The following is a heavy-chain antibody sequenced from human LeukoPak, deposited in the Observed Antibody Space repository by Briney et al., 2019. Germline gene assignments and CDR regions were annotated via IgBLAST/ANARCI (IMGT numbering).Heavy chain of an antibody. Sequence: ASVKVSCKASGYTFINNWMHWVRQAPGQGLEWIGLINPTGTGTLYAQKFQGRVTMTRDMSISTAYVELSRLRSDDTAVYYCARDSSSGWYNYPFDYWGQGTLVTVSS. J-gene: IGHJ4*02. V-gene: IGHV1-46*01. CDR3: ARDSSSGWYNYPFDY. D-gene: IGHD6-19*01. CDR1: GYTFINNW. CDR2: INPTGTGT.